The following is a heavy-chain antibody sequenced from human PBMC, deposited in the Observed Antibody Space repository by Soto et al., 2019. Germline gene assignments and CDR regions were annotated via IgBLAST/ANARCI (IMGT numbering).Heavy chain of an antibody. D-gene: IGHD2-15*01. CDR2: LFCDDDK. CDR3: TPSTRRARCSAGNCYVFDY. CDR1: GFSVSASGEG. J-gene: IGHJ4*02. V-gene: IGHV2-5*02. Sequence: QITLKEPGHTLVKPTQTLTLTCTCSGFSVSASGEGMGWIRQPPGKALESLALLFCDDDKRYNPSLKSRLTITKATSKNQVVLTMTNMDPVDTATYYCTPSTRRARCSAGNCYVFDYWGQGNPVTVSS.